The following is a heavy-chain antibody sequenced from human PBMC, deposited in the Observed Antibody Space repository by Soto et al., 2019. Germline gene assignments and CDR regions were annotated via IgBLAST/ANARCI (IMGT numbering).Heavy chain of an antibody. V-gene: IGHV4-4*02. CDR3: ARDTHYSDSSGYWFDP. CDR1: GGSISSSNW. CDR2: IYHSGST. D-gene: IGHD3-22*01. Sequence: QVQLQESGPGLVKPSGTLSLTCAVSGGSISSSNWWSWVRKPPGKGLEWIGEIYHSGSTNYNPSLKSRVTISVDKSNNQFSLKLSSVTAADTAVYYCARDTHYSDSSGYWFDPWGQGTLVTVSS. J-gene: IGHJ5*02.